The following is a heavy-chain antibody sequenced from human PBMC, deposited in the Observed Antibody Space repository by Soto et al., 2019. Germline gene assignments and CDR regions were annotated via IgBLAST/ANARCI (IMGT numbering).Heavy chain of an antibody. CDR3: ARDKWELPPGGFYYYYGMDV. Sequence: SETLSLTCTVSGGSVSSGSYYWSWIRQPPGKGLEWIGYIYYSGSTNYNPSLKSRVTISVDTSKNQFYLKLSSVTAADTAVYYCARDKWELPPGGFYYYYGMDVWGQGTTVTV. CDR1: GGSVSSGSYY. J-gene: IGHJ6*02. D-gene: IGHD1-26*01. CDR2: IYYSGST. V-gene: IGHV4-61*01.